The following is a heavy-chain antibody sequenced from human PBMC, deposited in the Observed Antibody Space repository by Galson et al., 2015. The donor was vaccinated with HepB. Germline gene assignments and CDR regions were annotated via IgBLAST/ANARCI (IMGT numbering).Heavy chain of an antibody. V-gene: IGHV3-7*03. Sequence: SLRLSCATSGFSFSDSWMSWVRQAPGKGLQWVANIKQDETEKYYAESVKGRFTVSRDNAKKSLYLQMSSLRREDTAVYYCARVKGWLRGPADFWGHGTPVTVSS. CDR3: ARVKGWLRGPADF. CDR1: GFSFSDSW. D-gene: IGHD6-19*01. CDR2: IKQDETEK. J-gene: IGHJ4*01.